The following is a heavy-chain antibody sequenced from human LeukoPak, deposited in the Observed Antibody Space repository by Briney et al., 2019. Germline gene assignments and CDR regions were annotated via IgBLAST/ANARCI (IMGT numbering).Heavy chain of an antibody. CDR1: GFTFSNYW. Sequence: GGSLRLSCEGSGFTFSNYWMGWVRQAPGKGLEWVSSISSSSSYIYYADSVKGRFTISRDNAKNSLYLQMNSLRAEDTAVYYCARDLPSIAVAGIYDYWGQGTLVTVSS. J-gene: IGHJ4*02. CDR3: ARDLPSIAVAGIYDY. CDR2: ISSSSSYI. D-gene: IGHD6-19*01. V-gene: IGHV3-21*01.